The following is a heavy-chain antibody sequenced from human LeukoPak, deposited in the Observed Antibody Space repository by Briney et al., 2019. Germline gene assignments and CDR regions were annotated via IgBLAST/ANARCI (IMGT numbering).Heavy chain of an antibody. D-gene: IGHD1-26*01. CDR3: ARAVGSYSEFWVYYFDY. Sequence: HPGGSLRLSCAASGFTFSSYWMSWVRQAPGKGLEWVANIKQDGSEKYYVDSVKGRFTISRDNAKNSLYLQMNSLRAEDTAVYYCARAVGSYSEFWVYYFDYWGQGTLVTVSS. V-gene: IGHV3-7*03. CDR1: GFTFSSYW. CDR2: IKQDGSEK. J-gene: IGHJ4*02.